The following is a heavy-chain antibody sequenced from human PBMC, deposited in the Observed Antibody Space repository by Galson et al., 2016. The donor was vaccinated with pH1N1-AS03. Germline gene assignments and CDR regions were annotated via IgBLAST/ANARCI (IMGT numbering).Heavy chain of an antibody. D-gene: IGHD6-6*01. CDR2: INPKSGVT. V-gene: IGHV1-2*02. CDR3: ARDPWGARHPSAF. CDR1: GYSFTDYY. Sequence: SVKVSCKASGYSFTDYYMHWVRQAPGQGLEWMGWINPKSGVTNYAQKFQGRVTMTSDTSTTTVYMILSRLRSDDTAVYYCARDPWGARHPSAFWGQGTLRTVSA. J-gene: IGHJ4*02.